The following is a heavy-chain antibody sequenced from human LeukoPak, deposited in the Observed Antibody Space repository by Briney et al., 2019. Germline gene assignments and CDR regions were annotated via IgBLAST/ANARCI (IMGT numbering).Heavy chain of an antibody. J-gene: IGHJ4*02. CDR1: GGTFSSYA. D-gene: IGHD3-9*01. V-gene: IGHV1-69*13. CDR2: IIPIFGTA. CDR3: ASLILTGYYWDY. Sequence: AAVKVSCKASGGTFSSYAISWVRQAPGQGLEWMGGIIPIFGTANYAQKFQGRVTITADESTSTAYMELSSLRSEDTAVYYCASLILTGYYWDYWGQGTLVTVSS.